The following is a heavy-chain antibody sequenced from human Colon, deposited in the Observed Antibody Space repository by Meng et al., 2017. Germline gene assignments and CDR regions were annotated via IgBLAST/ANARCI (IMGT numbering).Heavy chain of an antibody. D-gene: IGHD4-17*01. V-gene: IGHV4-59*01. CDR1: GGSISGNY. J-gene: IGHJ4*02. CDR3: ARVRIYGLSDY. Sequence: QVQPQEAGPGLVKPSETLSLPCTVSGGSISGNYWSWIRQSPGRGLEWIAYIYYTGSTNYNPSFKSRATISVDTSKNQFSLNLASVTAADTAVYYCARVRIYGLSDYWGQGTLVTVSS. CDR2: IYYTGST.